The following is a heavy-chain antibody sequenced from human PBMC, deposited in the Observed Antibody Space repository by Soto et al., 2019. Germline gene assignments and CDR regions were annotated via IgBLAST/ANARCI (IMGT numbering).Heavy chain of an antibody. CDR3: ARAPSARANWIQLGARRRYYYYYGMDC. CDR2: IWYDGSNK. CDR1: GFTFSSYG. J-gene: IGHJ6*02. Sequence: GGSLRLSCAASGFTFSSYGMHWVRQAPGKGLEWVAVIWYDGSNKYYADSVKGRFTISRDNSKNTLYLQMNSLRAEDTAVYYCARAPSARANWIQLGARRRYYYYYGMDCWGQGTTVTVSS. V-gene: IGHV3-33*01. D-gene: IGHD5-18*01.